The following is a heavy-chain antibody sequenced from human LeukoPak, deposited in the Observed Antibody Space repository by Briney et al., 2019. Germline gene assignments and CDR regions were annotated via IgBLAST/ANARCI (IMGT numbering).Heavy chain of an antibody. J-gene: IGHJ4*02. CDR2: IYYSGST. D-gene: IGHD6-19*01. Sequence: SETLSLTCTVSGGSISSYYWSWIRQPPGKGLEWIGYIYYSGSTNYNPSLKSRVTISVDTSKNQFSLKLTSVTAADTAVYYCAGDGDSGWLDYWGQGTLVTVSS. V-gene: IGHV4-59*01. CDR1: GGSISSYY. CDR3: AGDGDSGWLDY.